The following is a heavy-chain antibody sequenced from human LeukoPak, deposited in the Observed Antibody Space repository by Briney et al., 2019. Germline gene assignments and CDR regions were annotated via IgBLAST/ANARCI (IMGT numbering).Heavy chain of an antibody. D-gene: IGHD5-18*01. CDR1: GVSISSYY. CDR2: IYYSGST. CDR3: ARDAHTAFDY. Sequence: SETLSLTCTVSGVSISSYYWSWIRQPPGKGLEWIGYIYYSGSTNYNPSLKSRVTISVDTSKNQFSLKLSSVTAADTAVYYCARDAHTAFDYWGQGTLVTVSS. J-gene: IGHJ4*02. V-gene: IGHV4-59*01.